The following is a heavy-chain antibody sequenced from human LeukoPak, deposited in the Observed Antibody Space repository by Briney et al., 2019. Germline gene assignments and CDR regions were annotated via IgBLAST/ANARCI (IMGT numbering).Heavy chain of an antibody. CDR1: GFTFSSYG. V-gene: IGHV3-30*03. CDR3: ARLRRSIVGATRVFDY. Sequence: GGSLRLSCAASGFTFSSYGMHWVRQAPGKGLEWVAVISYDGSNKYYADSVKGRFTISRDNSKNTLYLQMNSLRAEDTAVYYCARLRRSIVGATRVFDYWGQGTLVTVSS. CDR2: ISYDGSNK. D-gene: IGHD1-26*01. J-gene: IGHJ4*02.